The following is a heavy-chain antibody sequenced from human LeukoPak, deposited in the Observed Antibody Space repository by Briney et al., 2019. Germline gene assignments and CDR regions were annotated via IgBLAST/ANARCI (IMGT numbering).Heavy chain of an antibody. V-gene: IGHV4-34*01. J-gene: IGHJ4*02. CDR2: INHSGST. D-gene: IGHD3-16*02. CDR1: GGSFSGYY. Sequence: PSEALSLTCAVYGGSFSGYYWSWIRQPPGKGLEWIGEINHSGSTNYNPSLKSRVTISVDTSKNQFSLKLSSVTAADTAVYYCARVPNYDYVWGSYRYTGSDYWGQGTLVTVSS. CDR3: ARVPNYDYVWGSYRYTGSDY.